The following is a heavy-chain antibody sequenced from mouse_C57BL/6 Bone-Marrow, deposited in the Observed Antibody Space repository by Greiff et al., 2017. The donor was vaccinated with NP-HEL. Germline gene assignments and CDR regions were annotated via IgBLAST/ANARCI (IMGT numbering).Heavy chain of an antibody. CDR1: GFTFSSYG. D-gene: IGHD2-4*01. CDR3: ANPYEYDVAWFAY. J-gene: IGHJ3*01. V-gene: IGHV5-6*01. Sequence: EVQLVGSGGDLVKPGGSLKLSCAASGFTFSSYGMSWVRQTPDKRLEWVATISSGGSYTYYPDSVKGRFTISRDNAKNTLYLQMSSLKSEDTAMYYCANPYEYDVAWFAYWGRGTLVTVSA. CDR2: ISSGGSYT.